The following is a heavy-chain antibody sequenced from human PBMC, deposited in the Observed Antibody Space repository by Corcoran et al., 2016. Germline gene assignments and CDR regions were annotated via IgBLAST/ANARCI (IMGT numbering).Heavy chain of an antibody. D-gene: IGHD5-18*01. Sequence: EVQLVQSGAEVKKPGESLKISCKGSGYSFISYWIGWVRQMPGKGLEWMGIIYPGDADTRYSTCFQGQATSSADKSISTDYLQWSSLKASDTAIYYCAIRAWDLDTAMVGEFDYWGQGSLVTVSS. CDR1: GYSFISYW. J-gene: IGHJ4*02. V-gene: IGHV5-51*01. CDR3: AIRAWDLDTAMVGEFDY. CDR2: IYPGDADT.